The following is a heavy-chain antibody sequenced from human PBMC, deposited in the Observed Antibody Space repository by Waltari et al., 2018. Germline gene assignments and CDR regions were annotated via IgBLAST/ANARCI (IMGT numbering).Heavy chain of an antibody. D-gene: IGHD6-13*01. CDR2: IHHSGST. CDR3: AGIAAAANWFDP. Sequence: QVQLQESGPGLVKPSGTLSLTCAVPGGSIRSSNWWTWARQPPGKGLEWIGEIHHSGSTNYNPSLKSRVTISVDKSKNQFSLKLSSVTAADTAVYYCAGIAAAANWFDPWGQGTLVTVSS. CDR1: GGSIRSSNW. V-gene: IGHV4-4*02. J-gene: IGHJ5*02.